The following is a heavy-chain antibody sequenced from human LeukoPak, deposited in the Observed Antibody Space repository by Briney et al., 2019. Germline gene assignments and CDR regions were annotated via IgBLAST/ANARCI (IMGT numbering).Heavy chain of an antibody. CDR1: GYTFTNYY. Sequence: ASVKVSCKASGYTFTNYYIHWVRQAPGQGLEWMGWISGYNGNTQYTERLQGRVTMTTDTSTSTAYLELMSLRSDDTAVYYCARGSRQYTYGRELDYWGQGTLVTVSS. V-gene: IGHV1-18*04. CDR3: ARGSRQYTYGRELDY. J-gene: IGHJ4*02. D-gene: IGHD3-16*01. CDR2: ISGYNGNT.